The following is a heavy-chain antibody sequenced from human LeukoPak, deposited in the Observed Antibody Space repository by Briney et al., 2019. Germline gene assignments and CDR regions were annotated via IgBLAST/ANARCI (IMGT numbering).Heavy chain of an antibody. CDR2: ISSDGSNK. Sequence: LPGRSLRLSCAASGFTFIPYDMHWVRQAPGKGLEWVAVISSDGSNKHYADSVKGRFTISRDNSKNTLFLQMDSLRAEDTAVYYCAKGCRSTSCFFDYWGQGTLVTVSS. CDR1: GFTFIPYD. CDR3: AKGCRSTSCFFDY. D-gene: IGHD2-2*01. V-gene: IGHV3-30*18. J-gene: IGHJ4*02.